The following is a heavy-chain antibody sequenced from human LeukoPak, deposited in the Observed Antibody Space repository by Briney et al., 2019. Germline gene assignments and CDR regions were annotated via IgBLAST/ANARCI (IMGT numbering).Heavy chain of an antibody. CDR2: ISCDGSNK. CDR3: AKDLSGPVLRYFDWFMGGFDY. D-gene: IGHD3-9*01. CDR1: GFTFSSYG. J-gene: IGHJ4*02. Sequence: GGSLRLSCAASGFTFSSYGMHWVRQAPGKGLEWLAVISCDGSNKYYADSVKGRFTISRDNSKNTLYLQMNSLRAEDTAVYYCAKDLSGPVLRYFDWFMGGFDYWGQGTLVTVSS. V-gene: IGHV3-30*18.